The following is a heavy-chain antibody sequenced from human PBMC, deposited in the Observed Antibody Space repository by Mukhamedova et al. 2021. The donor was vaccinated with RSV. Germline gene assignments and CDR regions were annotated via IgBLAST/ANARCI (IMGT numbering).Heavy chain of an antibody. CDR3: TRGHYGDPPDAFDI. D-gene: IGHD4-17*01. CDR2: GTT. V-gene: IGHV3-49*02. J-gene: IGHJ3*02. Sequence: GTTEYAASVKGRFTISRDDSKSIAYLQMNSLKTEDTAVYYCTRGHYGDPPDAFDIWGQGTMVTVSS.